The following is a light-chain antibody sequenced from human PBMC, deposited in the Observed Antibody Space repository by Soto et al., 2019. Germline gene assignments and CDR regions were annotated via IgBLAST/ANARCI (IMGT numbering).Light chain of an antibody. CDR2: DAS. V-gene: IGKV3-11*01. Sequence: LTQSPATLSLSPGERATLSCRASQSVGSYLAWFHQKPGQAPRLLIYDASNRAPGIPARFSGSGSGTDFTLTISSLDPEDFVVYYCQQRKNWPPITFGQGTRLEIK. J-gene: IGKJ5*01. CDR1: QSVGSY. CDR3: QQRKNWPPIT.